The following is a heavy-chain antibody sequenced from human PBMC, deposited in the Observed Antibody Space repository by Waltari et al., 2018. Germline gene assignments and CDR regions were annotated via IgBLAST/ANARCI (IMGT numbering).Heavy chain of an antibody. CDR1: GFTFSSYS. J-gene: IGHJ6*03. V-gene: IGHV3-48*04. CDR2: ISSSSSTI. Sequence: EVQLVESGGGLVQPGGSLRLSCAASGFTFSSYSMNWVRQAPGKGLEWVSYISSSSSTIYYADSVKGRFTISRDNAKNSLYLQMNSLRAEDTAVYYCARRGDYGGNFPPYYYYMDVWGKGTTVTVSS. D-gene: IGHD4-17*01. CDR3: ARRGDYGGNFPPYYYYMDV.